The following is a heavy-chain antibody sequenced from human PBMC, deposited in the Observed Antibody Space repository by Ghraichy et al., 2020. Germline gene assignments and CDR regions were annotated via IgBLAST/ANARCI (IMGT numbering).Heavy chain of an antibody. CDR1: GFTFSSYA. D-gene: IGHD6-6*01. CDR3: AKNSVGSSAYYGMDV. Sequence: GGSLRLSCAASGFTFSSYAMSWVHQAPGKGLEWVSAISGSGGSTYYADSVKGRFTISRDNSKNTLYLQMNSLRAEDTAVYYCAKNSVGSSAYYGMDVWGQGTTVTVSS. J-gene: IGHJ6*02. V-gene: IGHV3-23*01. CDR2: ISGSGGST.